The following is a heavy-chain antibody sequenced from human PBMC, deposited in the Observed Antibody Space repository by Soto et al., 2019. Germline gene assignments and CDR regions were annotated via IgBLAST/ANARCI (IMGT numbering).Heavy chain of an antibody. D-gene: IGHD2-2*01. CDR3: ASRKGCSSTSCYSDYYYYYGMDV. J-gene: IGHJ6*02. V-gene: IGHV1-69*01. CDR1: GGTFSSYA. Sequence: QVQLVQSGAEVKKPGSSVKVSCKASGGTFSSYAISWVRQAPGQGLEWMGGIIPIFGTANYAQKFQGRVTITADESTSTAYMELRSLRSEDTDVYYCASRKGCSSTSCYSDYYYYYGMDVWGQGTTVTVSS. CDR2: IIPIFGTA.